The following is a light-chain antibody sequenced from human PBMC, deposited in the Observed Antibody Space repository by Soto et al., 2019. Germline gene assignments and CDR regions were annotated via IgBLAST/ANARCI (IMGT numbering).Light chain of an antibody. CDR2: AAS. CDR3: QESYSIPFT. V-gene: IGKV1-39*01. Sequence: DIQMTQSPSSLSASVGDRVTITCRAGQSINTYLNWYQQKPGKAPKLLIYAASNLQSGVPSRFSGSGSGTDFTLTISSLQPEDFATYYCQESYSIPFTFGPGTKVEI. J-gene: IGKJ3*01. CDR1: QSINTY.